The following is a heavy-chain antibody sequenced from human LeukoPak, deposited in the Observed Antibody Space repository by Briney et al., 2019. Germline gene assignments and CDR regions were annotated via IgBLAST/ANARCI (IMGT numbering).Heavy chain of an antibody. D-gene: IGHD7-27*01. CDR2: IRGSGGST. Sequence: GGPLRLSCAASGFTFSSYAMSWVRHAPGKGLEWVSDIRGSGGSTYYADAVKGRYTISRDNSKNTLYLQMNRLRAEDTAVYYCAKGGLGTTIDYWGQGTLVTVSS. V-gene: IGHV3-23*01. CDR1: GFTFSSYA. CDR3: AKGGLGTTIDY. J-gene: IGHJ4*02.